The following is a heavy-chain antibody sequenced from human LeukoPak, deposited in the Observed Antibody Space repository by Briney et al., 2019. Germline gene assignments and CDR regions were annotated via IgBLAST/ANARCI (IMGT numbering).Heavy chain of an antibody. V-gene: IGHV1-46*01. CDR3: ATTPHGGYKFDC. Sequence: GASVKVSCKASGYTFTTYYTHWVGQAPGQGLEWVGIINPSGGSTTHAQKFQGRVTMNRDTSTITDYMELSRLRTEDPDVYYCATTPHGGYKFDCWGQGTLVTVSS. J-gene: IGHJ1*01. CDR2: INPSGGST. D-gene: IGHD6-19*01. CDR1: GYTFTTYY.